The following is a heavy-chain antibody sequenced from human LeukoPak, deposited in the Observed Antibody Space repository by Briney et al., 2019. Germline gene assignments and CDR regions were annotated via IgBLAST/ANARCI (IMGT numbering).Heavy chain of an antibody. CDR2: ISGSAHKI. Sequence: GGSLRLSCVASGITFSNYAVSWVRQAPEKGLDWVSVISGSAHKIRYADSVKGRFTISRDNSENIVYLQMDNLRVEDTAVYYCAGRPTGYSSGYIHWGQGTLVTVSS. J-gene: IGHJ4*02. CDR3: AGRPTGYSSGYIH. CDR1: GITFSNYA. D-gene: IGHD5-18*01. V-gene: IGHV3-23*01.